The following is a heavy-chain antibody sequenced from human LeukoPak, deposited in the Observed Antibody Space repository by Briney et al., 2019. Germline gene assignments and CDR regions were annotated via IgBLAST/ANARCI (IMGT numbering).Heavy chain of an antibody. CDR1: GGSISSGGYY. CDR2: IYYSGST. CDR3: ARDRKVTTRSEYYYGMDV. Sequence: PSETLSLTCAVSGGSISSGGYYWSWLRQHPGKGLEWIVYIYYSGSTYYNPSLKSRVTISVDTSKNQFSLKLSSVTAADTAVYYCARDRKVTTRSEYYYGMDVWGQGTTVTVSS. J-gene: IGHJ6*02. V-gene: IGHV4-31*11. D-gene: IGHD4-17*01.